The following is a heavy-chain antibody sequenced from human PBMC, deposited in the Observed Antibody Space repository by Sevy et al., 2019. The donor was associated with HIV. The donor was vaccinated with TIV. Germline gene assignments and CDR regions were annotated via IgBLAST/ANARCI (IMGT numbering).Heavy chain of an antibody. CDR1: GFTFSSYE. CDR3: ARDLPPSATTVPHFDY. D-gene: IGHD4-17*01. V-gene: IGHV3-48*03. J-gene: IGHJ4*02. Sequence: GGSLRLSCTASGFTFSSYEMNWVRQAPGKGLEWVSYISNSGSTIHYSDYVKGRLTISRDNAKNSLYLQMNSLRAEDTAVYYCARDLPPSATTVPHFDYWGRGTLVTVSS. CDR2: ISNSGSTI.